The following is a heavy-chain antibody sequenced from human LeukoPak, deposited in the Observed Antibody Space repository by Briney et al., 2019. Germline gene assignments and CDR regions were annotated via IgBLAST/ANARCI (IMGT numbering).Heavy chain of an antibody. D-gene: IGHD4-17*01. CDR3: ARALFGDQAKMGAFDI. Sequence: GGSLRLSCAVSGFTFSSYAMHWVRQAPGKGLEYVSAISSNGGSTYYANSVKGRFTISRDNSKNTLYLQMGSLRAEDMAVYYCARALFGDQAKMGAFDIWGQGTMVTVSS. CDR1: GFTFSSYA. CDR2: ISSNGGST. J-gene: IGHJ3*02. V-gene: IGHV3-64*01.